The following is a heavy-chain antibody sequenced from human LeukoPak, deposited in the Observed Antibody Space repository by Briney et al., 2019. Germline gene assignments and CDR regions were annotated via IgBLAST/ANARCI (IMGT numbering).Heavy chain of an antibody. CDR1: GFTFTSYS. CDR3: VRELGAPAAGAFDL. Sequence: GGSLRLPCAVSGFTFTSYSMNWVRQAPGKGLEWVSSMGSSGTNGYYAVSVKGRFIISRDNAKNSLFLQIDSLEAENSALYYCVRELGAPAAGAFDLWGQGTLVTVSS. D-gene: IGHD3-3*02. J-gene: IGHJ3*01. V-gene: IGHV3-21*01. CDR2: MGSSGTNG.